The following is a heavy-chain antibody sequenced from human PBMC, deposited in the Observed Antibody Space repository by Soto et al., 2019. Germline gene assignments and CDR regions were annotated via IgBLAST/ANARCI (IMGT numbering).Heavy chain of an antibody. J-gene: IGHJ4*02. CDR3: GRERQWEPIPY. CDR2: ISGYNSNT. Sequence: VQLVQSGGEVKQLGASVKVSCRASGYSFSNYGITWVRQAPGQGLEWMGWISGYNSNTNYAQKFEGRVRMTKDTTRSTAYLEVRSLRFDDTAVYYCGRERQWEPIPYWGQGTPVTVSS. CDR1: GYSFSNYG. V-gene: IGHV1-18*01. D-gene: IGHD1-26*01.